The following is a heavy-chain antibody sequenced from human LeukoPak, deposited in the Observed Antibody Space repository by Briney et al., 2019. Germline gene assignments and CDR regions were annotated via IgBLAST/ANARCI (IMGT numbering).Heavy chain of an antibody. CDR3: AKDRGAVAGYFDY. D-gene: IGHD6-19*01. Sequence: PGGSLRLSCAASGFTFDHYYMHWVRQAPGKGLEWVSGISFNSGNTGYADSVKGRFTISRDDARNSLYLQMNSLRPEDTALYYCAKDRGAVAGYFDYWGQGVLVTVSS. V-gene: IGHV3-9*01. J-gene: IGHJ4*02. CDR1: GFTFDHYY. CDR2: ISFNSGNT.